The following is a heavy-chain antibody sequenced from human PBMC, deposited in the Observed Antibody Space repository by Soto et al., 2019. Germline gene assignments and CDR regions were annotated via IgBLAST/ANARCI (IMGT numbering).Heavy chain of an antibody. Sequence: EVQLLESGGGLVQPGGSLRLSCAASGFTFSSYAMSWVRQAPGKGLEWVSAISVSGGSTYYADSVKGRFTISRDNSKNTLYLQMNSLRAEDTAVYYCAKDPQHTGRITILGVVIISYFDYWGQGTLVTVSS. D-gene: IGHD3-3*01. CDR2: ISVSGGST. V-gene: IGHV3-23*01. CDR3: AKDPQHTGRITILGVVIISYFDY. J-gene: IGHJ4*02. CDR1: GFTFSSYA.